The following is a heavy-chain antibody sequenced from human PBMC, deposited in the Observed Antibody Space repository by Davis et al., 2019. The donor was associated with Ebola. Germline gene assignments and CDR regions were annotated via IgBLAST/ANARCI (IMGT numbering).Heavy chain of an antibody. V-gene: IGHV3-7*01. J-gene: IGHJ2*01. D-gene: IGHD5-12*01. Sequence: GESLKISCAASGFTFSSYWMSWVRQAPGKGLEWVANIKQDGSEKYYVDSVKGRFTISRDNAKNSLYLQMNSLRAEDTAVYYCARQGTTIGWYFDLWGRGTLVTVSS. CDR1: GFTFSSYW. CDR2: IKQDGSEK. CDR3: ARQGTTIGWYFDL.